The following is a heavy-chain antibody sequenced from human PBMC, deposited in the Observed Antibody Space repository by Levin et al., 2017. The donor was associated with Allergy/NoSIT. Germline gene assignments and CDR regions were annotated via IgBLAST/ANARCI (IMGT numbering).Heavy chain of an antibody. CDR1: GYTFTTYG. CDR2: IGTYNGNT. J-gene: IGHJ4*02. CDR3: AREGSSWYRYFDY. Sequence: GESLKISCKASGYTFTTYGITWVRQAPGQGLEWMGWIGTYNGNTHYAQKLQGRVTMTTDTSTNTAYMELRSLRSDDTAVYYCAREGSSWYRYFDYWGQGTLVTVSS. D-gene: IGHD6-13*01. V-gene: IGHV1-18*01.